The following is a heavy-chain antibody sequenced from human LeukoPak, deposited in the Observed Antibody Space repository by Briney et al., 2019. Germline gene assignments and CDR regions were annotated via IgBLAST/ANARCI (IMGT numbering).Heavy chain of an antibody. CDR1: GGTSSSYA. J-gene: IGHJ4*02. Sequence: SVKVSCKASGGTSSSYAISWVRQAPGQGLEWMGRIIPIFGTANYAQKFQGRVTITTDESTSTAYMELSSLRSEDTAVYYCARSSHKYSTFDYWGQGTLVTVSS. V-gene: IGHV1-69*05. CDR3: ARSSHKYSTFDY. CDR2: IIPIFGTA. D-gene: IGHD5-18*01.